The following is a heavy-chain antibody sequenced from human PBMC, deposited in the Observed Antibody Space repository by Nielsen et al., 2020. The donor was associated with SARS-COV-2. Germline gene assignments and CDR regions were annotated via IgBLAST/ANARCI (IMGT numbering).Heavy chain of an antibody. J-gene: IGHJ5*02. CDR2: FDPEDGET. Sequence: ASVKVSCKVSGYTLTELSMHWVRQAPGKGLEWMGGFDPEDGETIYAQKFQGRVTMTTDTSTSTAYMELRSLRSDDTAVYYCARDLYCSSTSCYRAFRFDPWGQGTPVTVSS. CDR1: GYTLTELS. D-gene: IGHD2-2*02. V-gene: IGHV1-24*01. CDR3: ARDLYCSSTSCYRAFRFDP.